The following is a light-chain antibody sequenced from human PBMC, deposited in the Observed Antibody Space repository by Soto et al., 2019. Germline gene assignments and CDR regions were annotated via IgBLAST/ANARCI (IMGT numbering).Light chain of an antibody. CDR3: QSYDSSLSAYV. J-gene: IGLJ1*01. V-gene: IGLV1-40*01. CDR2: DNT. CDR1: SSNIGTHYD. Sequence: QSVLTQPPSVPGAPGQRVTISCTGSSSNIGTHYDVHWYQQLPGKAPRLLISDNTNRPSGVPDRFSGSKSGTSASLAITGLQAEDEADYYCQSYDSSLSAYVFGTGTRSPS.